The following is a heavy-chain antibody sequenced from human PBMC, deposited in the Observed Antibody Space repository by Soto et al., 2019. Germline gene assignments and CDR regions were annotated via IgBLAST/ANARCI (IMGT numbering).Heavy chain of an antibody. CDR1: GFTFSGSE. CDR2: ISYDGDNK. V-gene: IGHV3-30*14. CDR3: ARASYFSEKTAYYAKSFKWFDP. Sequence: PGGSLRLSCAASGFTFSGSEMHWVRQAPGKGLEWVAFISYDGDNKFYADSVKGRFTVSRDNSRNTLHLQMDSLRPEDTAVYYCARASYFSEKTAYYAKSFKWFDPWGQGTRVTVSS. J-gene: IGHJ5*02. D-gene: IGHD3-9*01.